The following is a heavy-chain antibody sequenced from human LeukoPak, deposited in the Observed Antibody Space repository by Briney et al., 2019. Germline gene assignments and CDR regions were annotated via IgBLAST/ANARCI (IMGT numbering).Heavy chain of an antibody. J-gene: IGHJ4*02. CDR3: ARDWYYYGSGSYYFDY. CDR2: IYHSGST. V-gene: IGHV4-38-2*02. Sequence: KTSETLSLTCSVSGYSISSGYYWGWIRQPPGKGLEWIGSIYHSGSTNYNPSLKSRVTMSVDTSKNQFSLKLSSVTAADTAVYYCARDWYYYGSGSYYFDYWGQGTLVTVSS. D-gene: IGHD3-10*01. CDR1: GYSISSGYY.